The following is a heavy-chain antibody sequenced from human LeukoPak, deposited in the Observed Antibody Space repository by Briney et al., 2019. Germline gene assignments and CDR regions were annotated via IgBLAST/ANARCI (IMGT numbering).Heavy chain of an antibody. D-gene: IGHD2-2*01. CDR1: GFTFSSYG. Sequence: GRSLRLSCAASGFTFSSYGMHWVRQAPGKGLEWVAVIWYDGSNKYYADSVKGRFTISRDNSKNTLYLQMSSLRAEDTAVYYCARGGDIVAVPAATHFDYWGQGTLVTVSS. CDR3: ARGGDIVAVPAATHFDY. V-gene: IGHV3-33*01. CDR2: IWYDGSNK. J-gene: IGHJ4*02.